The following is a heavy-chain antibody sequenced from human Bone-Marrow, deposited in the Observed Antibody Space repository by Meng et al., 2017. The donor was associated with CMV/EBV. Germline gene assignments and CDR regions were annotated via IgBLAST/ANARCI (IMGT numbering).Heavy chain of an antibody. Sequence: GESLKISCAASGFTFDDYGMSWVRQAPGKGLEWVSGINWNGGTTGYADSVKGRFTISRDNAKNSLYVQMNSLRAEDTALYYCARDSSRYGELDYWGQGTLVTVSS. J-gene: IGHJ4*02. D-gene: IGHD6-13*01. V-gene: IGHV3-20*04. CDR3: ARDSSRYGELDY. CDR1: GFTFDDYG. CDR2: INWNGGTT.